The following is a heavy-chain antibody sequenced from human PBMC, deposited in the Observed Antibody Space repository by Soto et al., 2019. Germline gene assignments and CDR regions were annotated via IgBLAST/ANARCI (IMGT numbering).Heavy chain of an antibody. Sequence: GGSLRLSCAASGFNFNSYTINWVRQAPGKRLEWLSSISSSGYIFSTDSVRGRFTISRDNAKNSVYLQRNSLRAEDTAVYFCARDCSGGSCYPGMDVWGQGTTVTVSS. CDR3: ARDCSGGSCYPGMDV. J-gene: IGHJ6*02. CDR2: ISSSGYI. CDR1: GFNFNSYT. D-gene: IGHD2-15*01. V-gene: IGHV3-21*01.